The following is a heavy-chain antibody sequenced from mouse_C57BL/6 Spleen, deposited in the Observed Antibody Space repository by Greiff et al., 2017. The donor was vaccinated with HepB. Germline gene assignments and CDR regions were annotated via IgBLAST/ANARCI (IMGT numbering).Heavy chain of an antibody. Sequence: VNVVESGAELVRPGASVTLSCKASGYTFTDYEMHWVKQTPVHGLEWIGAIDPETGGTAYNQKFKGKAILTADKASSTAYMELRSLTSEDSAVYYCTRKGSTMITTRYYFDYWGQGTTLTVSS. CDR2: IDPETGGT. CDR3: TRKGSTMITTRYYFDY. D-gene: IGHD2-4*01. J-gene: IGHJ2*01. CDR1: GYTFTDYE. V-gene: IGHV1-15*01.